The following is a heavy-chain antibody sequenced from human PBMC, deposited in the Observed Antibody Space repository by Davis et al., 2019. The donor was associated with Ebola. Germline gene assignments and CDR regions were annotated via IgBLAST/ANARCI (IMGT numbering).Heavy chain of an antibody. V-gene: IGHV4-59*11. CDR1: GVSISDHY. CDR3: ARELGIKYWYFDL. CDR2: IYYTGTT. Sequence: MPSETLSLTCTVSGVSISDHYWSWVRQSPGKGLEWIGYIYYTGTTKYNPSLKSRVTTSVDTSKNQFSLKLSSVTAADSAVYYCARELGIKYWYFDLWGRGTLVTVSS. D-gene: IGHD7-27*01. J-gene: IGHJ2*01.